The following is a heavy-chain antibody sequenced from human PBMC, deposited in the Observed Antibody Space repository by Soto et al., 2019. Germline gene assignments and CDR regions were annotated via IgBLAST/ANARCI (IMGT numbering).Heavy chain of an antibody. J-gene: IGHJ3*02. CDR1: GYSFTSYY. CDR2: INPSGGST. D-gene: IGHD3-9*01. CDR3: ARERTVYDILTGYYINDAFDI. Sequence: ASVKVSCKACGYSFTSYYMHWVRQAPGQGLEWMGIINPSGGSTSYAQKFQGRVTMTRDTSTSTVYMELSSLRSEDTAVYYCARERTVYDILTGYYINDAFDIWGQGTMVTVSS. V-gene: IGHV1-46*01.